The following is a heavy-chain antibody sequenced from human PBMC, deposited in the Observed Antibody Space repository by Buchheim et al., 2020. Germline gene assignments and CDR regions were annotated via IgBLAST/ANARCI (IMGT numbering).Heavy chain of an antibody. CDR2: ISSSSSYI. V-gene: IGHV3-21*01. D-gene: IGHD6-13*01. CDR1: GFTFSSYS. Sequence: EVQLVESGGGLVKPGGSLRLSCAASGFTFSSYSMNWVRQAPGKGLEWVSSISSSSSYIYYADSVKGRFTISRDNAKNSLYLQMNSLRAEDTAVYYCARALGRIAAAGNFDYWGQGTL. J-gene: IGHJ4*02. CDR3: ARALGRIAAAGNFDY.